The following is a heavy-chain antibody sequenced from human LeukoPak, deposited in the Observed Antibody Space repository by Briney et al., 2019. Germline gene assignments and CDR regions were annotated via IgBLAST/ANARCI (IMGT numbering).Heavy chain of an antibody. CDR1: GFTFSSYS. Sequence: GGSLRLSCAASGFTFSSYSMNWVRQAPGQGLEWVSSISSSSNYIYYADSVKGRFTISRDNAKNSLDLQMNSLRAEDTAVYYCARQIAAADAFDIWGQGTMVTVSS. J-gene: IGHJ3*02. D-gene: IGHD6-13*01. CDR3: ARQIAAADAFDI. CDR2: ISSSSNYI. V-gene: IGHV3-21*01.